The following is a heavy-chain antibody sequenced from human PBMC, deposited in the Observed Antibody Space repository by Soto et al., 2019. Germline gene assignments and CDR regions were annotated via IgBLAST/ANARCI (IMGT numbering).Heavy chain of an antibody. J-gene: IGHJ4*02. CDR1: CGSISSSRSY. CDR3: ARRGLVGATTFDY. CDR2: IYYSGST. Sequence: SETLSLTCTISCGSISSSRSYWGWIRQPPGKGLECIGSIYYSGSTYYSPSLKSRVTISVDTPKNQFSLKLSSVTAADTAVYYCARRGLVGATTFDYWGQGTLVTVS. V-gene: IGHV4-39*01. D-gene: IGHD1-26*01.